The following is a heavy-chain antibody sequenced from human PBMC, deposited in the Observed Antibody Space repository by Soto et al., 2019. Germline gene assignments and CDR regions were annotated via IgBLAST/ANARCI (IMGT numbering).Heavy chain of an antibody. V-gene: IGHV3-23*01. CDR1: GFTFSSYA. D-gene: IGHD6-13*01. J-gene: IGHJ4*02. CDR3: AKGVAGSSSWYYFDY. Sequence: PGGSLRLSCAASGFTFSSYAMSWVRQAPGKGLEWVSAISGSGGSTYYADSVKGRFTISRDNSKNTLYLQMNSLRAEDTAVYYCAKGVAGSSSWYYFDYWGQGTLVTVSS. CDR2: ISGSGGST.